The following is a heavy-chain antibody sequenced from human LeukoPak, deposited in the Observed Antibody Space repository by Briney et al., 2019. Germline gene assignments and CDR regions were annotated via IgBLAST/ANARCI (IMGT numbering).Heavy chain of an antibody. D-gene: IGHD2-15*01. V-gene: IGHV4-30-4*01. CDR3: ATLGYCSGGRCYSGVY. CDR1: GGSINSGDYY. Sequence: SETLSLTCTVSGGSINSGDYYWSWIRQPPGKGLEWIGYIYYSGSTYYSPSLKSRVTISVDTSKNQFSLKLSSVTAADTAVYYCATLGYCSGGRCYSGVYWGQGTLVTVSS. J-gene: IGHJ4*02. CDR2: IYYSGST.